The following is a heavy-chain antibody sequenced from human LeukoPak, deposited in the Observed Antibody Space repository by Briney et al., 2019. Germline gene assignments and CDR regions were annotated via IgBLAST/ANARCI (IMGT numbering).Heavy chain of an antibody. Sequence: GGSLRLSCAASRFSFSYSWMHWVRQTPGKGLVWVSSIRGDGGDTTYTDSVKGRFTISRDNAKNTLYLQMNSLRADDTAVYYCAAEHDGFDIWGQGTMVTVSS. CDR3: AAEHDGFDI. J-gene: IGHJ3*02. CDR1: RFSFSYSW. CDR2: IRGDGGDT. V-gene: IGHV3-74*01.